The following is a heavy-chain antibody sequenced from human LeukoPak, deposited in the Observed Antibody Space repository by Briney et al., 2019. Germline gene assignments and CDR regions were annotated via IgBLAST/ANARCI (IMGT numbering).Heavy chain of an antibody. V-gene: IGHV4-4*07. CDR1: GGSISSYY. CDR3: ARNNDYYDSSGSYNWFDP. J-gene: IGHJ5*02. D-gene: IGHD3-22*01. CDR2: IYTSGST. Sequence: SETLSLTCTVSGGSISSYYWSWIRQPAGKGLEWIGHIYTSGSTNYNPSLKSRVTMSVDTSKNQFSLKLSSVTAADTAVYYCARNNDYYDSSGSYNWFDPWGQGTLVTVSS.